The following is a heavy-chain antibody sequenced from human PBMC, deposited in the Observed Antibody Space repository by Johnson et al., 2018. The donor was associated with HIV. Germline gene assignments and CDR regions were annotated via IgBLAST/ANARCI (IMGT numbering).Heavy chain of an antibody. Sequence: QVQLVESAGGVVQPGRSLRLSCAASGFTFSSYGMHWVRQAPGKGLEWVAFLWYDGSNQYYADSVKGRFPISRDNSKNPLYLHMNSLGAEDTAVYYCANLPTRRSYYTLGAFDIWGQGTMVTGSS. D-gene: IGHD1-26*01. CDR1: GFTFSSYG. V-gene: IGHV3-33*06. CDR3: ANLPTRRSYYTLGAFDI. J-gene: IGHJ3*02. CDR2: LWYDGSNQ.